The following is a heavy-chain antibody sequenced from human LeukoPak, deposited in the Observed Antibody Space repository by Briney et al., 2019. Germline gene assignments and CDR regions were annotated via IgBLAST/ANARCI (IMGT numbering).Heavy chain of an antibody. J-gene: IGHJ4*02. Sequence: ASVKVSCKASGYTFTTYGISWVRQAPGQGLEWMGWISAYNGNTNYAQKVQGRVTMATDTSTSTAYMELRSLRSDDTAVYYCARDRANYYGSGSYCDYWGQGTQVTVSS. CDR2: ISAYNGNT. CDR1: GYTFTTYG. D-gene: IGHD3-10*01. V-gene: IGHV1-18*01. CDR3: ARDRANYYGSGSYCDY.